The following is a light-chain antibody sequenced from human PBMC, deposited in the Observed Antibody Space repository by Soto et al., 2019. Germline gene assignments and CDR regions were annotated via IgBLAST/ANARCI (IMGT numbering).Light chain of an antibody. CDR2: EVS. CDR3: TSYTTSSTVL. CDR1: SSDVGSYNY. V-gene: IGLV2-14*01. Sequence: QSALTQPASVSGSPGQSITISCTGTSSDVGSYNYVSWYQQHPGKAPKLMIYEVSNRPSGVSNRFSGSKSGYTASLTISGLRAEDEADYYCTSYTTSSTVLFGGGTKLTVL. J-gene: IGLJ2*01.